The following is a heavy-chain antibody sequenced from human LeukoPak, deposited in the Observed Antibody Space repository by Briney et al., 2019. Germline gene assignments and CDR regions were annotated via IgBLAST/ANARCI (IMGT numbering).Heavy chain of an antibody. Sequence: ASVKVSCKASGYTFTSYGISWVRQAPGQGLEWMGWISDYNGNTNYAQKLQGRVTMTTDTSTSTAYMELRSLRSDDTAVYYCARDPTYYDILTGRTLGFDYWGQGTLVTVSS. CDR2: ISDYNGNT. V-gene: IGHV1-18*01. CDR1: GYTFTSYG. D-gene: IGHD3-9*01. CDR3: ARDPTYYDILTGRTLGFDY. J-gene: IGHJ4*02.